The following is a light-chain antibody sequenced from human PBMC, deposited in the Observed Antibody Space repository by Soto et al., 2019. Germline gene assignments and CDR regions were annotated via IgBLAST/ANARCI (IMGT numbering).Light chain of an antibody. CDR3: QQRSNWA. Sequence: EVVLTRSPATLSLSPGQRATLSCRASQSISSSLAWYQQRSGQAPRLLIYDASNRATGIPARFSGSGSGTDFTLTISSLEPEDFAVYYCQQRSNWAFGGGTKVDIK. CDR1: QSISSS. V-gene: IGKV3-11*01. CDR2: DAS. J-gene: IGKJ4*01.